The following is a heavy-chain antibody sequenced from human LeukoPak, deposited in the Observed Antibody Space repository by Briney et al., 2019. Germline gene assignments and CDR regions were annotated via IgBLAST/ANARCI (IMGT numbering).Heavy chain of an antibody. CDR1: GYSFTNYW. D-gene: IGHD3-3*01. Sequence: GESLKISCKGSGYSFTNYWIGWVRQMPGKGLEWMGIIYPGDSDTRYSPSFQGQVTFSADKSISTAYLQWSSLKASDTAMYYCASTRRSYYDFWSGYFSNWGQGTLVTVSS. J-gene: IGHJ4*02. V-gene: IGHV5-51*01. CDR3: ASTRRSYYDFWSGYFSN. CDR2: IYPGDSDT.